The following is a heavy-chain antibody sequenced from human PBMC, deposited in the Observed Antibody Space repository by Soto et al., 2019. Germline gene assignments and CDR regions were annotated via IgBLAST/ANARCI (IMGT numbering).Heavy chain of an antibody. J-gene: IGHJ4*02. CDR3: AKTRQAPVGTHFFDL. CDR2: VSADGVSS. CDR1: VFTCSSFA. V-gene: IGHV3-23*01. Sequence: PWGSLRLSCECSVFTCSSFAMGGVRQSPGNGLEWLSSVSADGVSSFSADSVRGRFRVSRDNYKNTLFLQMRFLRVEDTAVYYCAKTRQAPVGTHFFDLWGQGTQVTVSS.